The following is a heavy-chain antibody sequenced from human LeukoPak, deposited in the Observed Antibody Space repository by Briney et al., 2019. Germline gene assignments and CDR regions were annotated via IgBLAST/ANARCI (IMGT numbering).Heavy chain of an antibody. CDR1: GFTFSSYD. D-gene: IGHD5-18*01. V-gene: IGHV3-30*18. Sequence: GRSLRLSCAASGFTFSSYDMHWVRQAPGKGLEWVAVISYDGSNKYYADSVKGRFTISRANSKNTLYLQMNSLTAEDTAVYYCAKGRYTPDPWGLGTLVTVSS. CDR3: AKGRYTPDP. J-gene: IGHJ5*02. CDR2: ISYDGSNK.